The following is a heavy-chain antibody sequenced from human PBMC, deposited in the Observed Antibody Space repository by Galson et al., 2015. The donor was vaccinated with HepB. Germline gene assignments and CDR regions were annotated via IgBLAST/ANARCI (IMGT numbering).Heavy chain of an antibody. CDR1: GYTFTDYY. CDR2: VDPGDGET. CDR3: ATPYSPQHGSGSDTPFDY. J-gene: IGHJ4*02. V-gene: IGHV1-69-2*01. Sequence: VKVSCKVSGYTFTDYYMHWVQQAPGKGLEWMGLVDPGDGETIYAEKFQGRVTITADTSTDTAYMELSSLRSEDTAVYYCATPYSPQHGSGSDTPFDYWGQGTLVTVSS. D-gene: IGHD3-10*01.